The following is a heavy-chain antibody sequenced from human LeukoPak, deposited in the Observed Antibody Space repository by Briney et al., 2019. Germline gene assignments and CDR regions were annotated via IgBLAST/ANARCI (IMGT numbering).Heavy chain of an antibody. CDR2: IYYSGST. CDR1: GGSISSGDYY. D-gene: IGHD3-9*01. J-gene: IGHJ6*02. CDR3: ARSVGYDTLTGQNYYGMDV. V-gene: IGHV4-30-4*01. Sequence: SQTLSLTCTVSGGSISSGDYYWSWIRQPPGKGLEWIGYIYYSGSTYYNPSLKSRVTISVDTSKNQFSLKLSSVTAADTAVYYCARSVGYDTLTGQNYYGMDVWGQGTTVTVSS.